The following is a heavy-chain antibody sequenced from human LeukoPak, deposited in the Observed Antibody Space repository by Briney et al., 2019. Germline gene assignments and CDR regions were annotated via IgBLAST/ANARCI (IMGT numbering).Heavy chain of an antibody. V-gene: IGHV3-23*01. CDR2: ISGSGGST. J-gene: IGHJ4*02. Sequence: GGSLRLSCAASGFTFSSYAMSWVRQAPGKGLEWVSAISGSGGSTYYADSVKGRFTISRDNPKNTLYLQMNSLRAEDTAVYYCAKGYCSGGSCYNFDYWGQGTLVTVSS. D-gene: IGHD2-15*01. CDR1: GFTFSSYA. CDR3: AKGYCSGGSCYNFDY.